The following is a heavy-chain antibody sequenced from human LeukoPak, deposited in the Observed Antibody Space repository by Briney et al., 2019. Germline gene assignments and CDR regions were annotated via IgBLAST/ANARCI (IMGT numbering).Heavy chain of an antibody. V-gene: IGHV3-15*01. CDR1: GFINSNAG. J-gene: IGHJ4*02. D-gene: IGHD4-23*01. CDR2: TRSDPAGGTT. Sequence: RGSLTLSCEATGSGFINSNAGKIWFGQAPGMAPARIVRTRSDPAGGTTDYAAAVKGRFNISRDDSKSALHLQMNSLKTDDTAVYFCTTDFGGDSVAWDFDYWGQGTLVTVSS. CDR3: TTDFGGDSVAWDFDY.